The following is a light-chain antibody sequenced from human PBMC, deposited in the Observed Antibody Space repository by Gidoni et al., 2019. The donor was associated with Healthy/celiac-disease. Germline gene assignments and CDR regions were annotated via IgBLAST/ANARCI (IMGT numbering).Light chain of an antibody. V-gene: IGKV3-11*01. Sequence: ATLSLSPGERAPLSCRASQSVSSYLSWYQQQPGQAPSLLIYDASNRAAGIPARFSGSGSGTDFTLPISSLEPEDFAVYYCQQRSNWPGLTFGGGTKVEIK. CDR1: QSVSSY. J-gene: IGKJ4*01. CDR2: DAS. CDR3: QQRSNWPGLT.